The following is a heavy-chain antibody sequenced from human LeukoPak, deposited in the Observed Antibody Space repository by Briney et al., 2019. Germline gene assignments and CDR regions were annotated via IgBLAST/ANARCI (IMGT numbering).Heavy chain of an antibody. J-gene: IGHJ4*02. CDR3: ARMLGGGYTGLFDC. Sequence: GGSLRLSCAASGFTVSSNYMSWVRQAPGKGLEWVSVNCGGRPSYAYSVKGRFTMSRDNSKNTVYLQMNSLRAEDTAVYYCARMLGGGYTGLFDCWGQGTLVTVSS. CDR2: NCGGRP. CDR1: GFTVSSNY. V-gene: IGHV3-53*01. D-gene: IGHD3-10*02.